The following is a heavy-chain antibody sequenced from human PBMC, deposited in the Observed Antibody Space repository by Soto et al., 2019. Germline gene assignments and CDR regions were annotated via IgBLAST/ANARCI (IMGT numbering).Heavy chain of an antibody. CDR2: IYYSGSP. V-gene: IGHV4-39*01. CDR3: AVPAASVAVASGSYSYYGMDV. CDR1: GGSISSSSYY. Sequence: KLRETLSLTCTVSGGSISSSSYYWGWIRQPPGKGLEWIGYIYYSGSPYYNPSLKSRVTISVDTSKNQFSLKLSSVTAADTAVYYCAVPAASVAVASGSYSYYGMDVWGQGTTVTVSS. J-gene: IGHJ6*02. D-gene: IGHD6-19*01.